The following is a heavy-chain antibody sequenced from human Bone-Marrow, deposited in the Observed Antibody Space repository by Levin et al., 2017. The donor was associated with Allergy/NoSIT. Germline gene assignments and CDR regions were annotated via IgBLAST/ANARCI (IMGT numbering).Heavy chain of an antibody. J-gene: IGHJ4*02. V-gene: IGHV3-7*03. CDR1: GFTFVGYW. D-gene: IGHD3-3*01. CDR2: IKQDESEK. Sequence: GGSLRLSCAASGFTFVGYWMTWVRQAPGKGLEWVANIKQDESEKYYVESLKGRFTISRDNAKNSLYLQMNNLRPEDTAVYYCARVRFLERSQYYFDYWGQGTLVTVSS. CDR3: ARVRFLERSQYYFDY.